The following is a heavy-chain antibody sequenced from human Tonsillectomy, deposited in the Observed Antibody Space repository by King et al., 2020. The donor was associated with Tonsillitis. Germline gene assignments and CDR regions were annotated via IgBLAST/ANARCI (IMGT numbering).Heavy chain of an antibody. J-gene: IGHJ4*02. CDR1: GFTFPNYW. Sequence: VQLVESGGGLVQPGGSLRLSCAASGFTFPNYWLTWVRQAPGGGLEWVANIKQGGSSKFYVDSVRGRFTGSRDSAKNSLFVQMSSLRAEDTAIYFCVLGSDWSKLDYWGPGTLVTVSS. CDR2: IKQGGSSK. V-gene: IGHV3-7*03. CDR3: VLGSDWSKLDY. D-gene: IGHD6-19*01.